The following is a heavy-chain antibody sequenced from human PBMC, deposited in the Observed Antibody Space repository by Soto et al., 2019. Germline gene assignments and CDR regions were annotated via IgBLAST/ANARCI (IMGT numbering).Heavy chain of an antibody. V-gene: IGHV3-23*01. CDR1: GFTFSSYA. Sequence: GGSLRLSCAASGFTFSSYAMSWVRQAPWKGLEWVSAISGSGGSTYYADSVKGRFTISRDNSKNTLYLQMNSLRAEDTAVYYCAKIPPPFSVAGTSDYWGQGTLVTVSS. CDR3: AKIPPPFSVAGTSDY. D-gene: IGHD6-19*01. J-gene: IGHJ4*02. CDR2: ISGSGGST.